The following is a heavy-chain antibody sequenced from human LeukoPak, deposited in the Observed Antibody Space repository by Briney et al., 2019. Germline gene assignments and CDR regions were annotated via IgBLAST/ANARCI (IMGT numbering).Heavy chain of an antibody. V-gene: IGHV4-59*08. CDR2: IYYSGST. Sequence: PSETLSLTCTVSGGSINRYYWSWIRQPPGKGLERIGYIYYSGSTNYNPSLKSRITISVDTSKNQFSLKLSSVTAADTAVYYCARHGVFSSSSGSDYWGQGTLVSVST. J-gene: IGHJ4*02. CDR1: GGSINRYY. CDR3: ARHGVFSSSSGSDY. D-gene: IGHD6-6*01.